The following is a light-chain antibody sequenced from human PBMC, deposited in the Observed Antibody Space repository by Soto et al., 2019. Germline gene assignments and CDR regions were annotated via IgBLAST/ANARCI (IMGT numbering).Light chain of an antibody. CDR2: GAS. CDR3: QQYGGSPLT. V-gene: IGKV3-20*01. J-gene: IGKJ5*01. Sequence: EIVLTQSPGTLSLSSGESATLSCRANQSVDDDFLAWYQRRPGQAPRLLIYGASTRASGIPQRFSGGGSGTDFTLTISRLEPEDFAVYYCQQYGGSPLTFGQGTRLEIK. CDR1: QSVDDDF.